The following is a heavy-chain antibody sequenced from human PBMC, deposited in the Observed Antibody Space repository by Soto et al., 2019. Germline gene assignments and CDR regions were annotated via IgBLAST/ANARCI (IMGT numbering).Heavy chain of an antibody. V-gene: IGHV3-48*02. Sequence: QPGGSLRLSCAASGFTFSSYSMNWVRQAPGKGLEWVSYISSSSSTIYYADSVKGRFTISRDNAKNSLYLQMNSLRDEDTAVYYCARDRAPPNIAAAGRMTYFDYWGQGTLVTVSS. CDR3: ARDRAPPNIAAAGRMTYFDY. J-gene: IGHJ4*02. D-gene: IGHD6-13*01. CDR1: GFTFSSYS. CDR2: ISSSSSTI.